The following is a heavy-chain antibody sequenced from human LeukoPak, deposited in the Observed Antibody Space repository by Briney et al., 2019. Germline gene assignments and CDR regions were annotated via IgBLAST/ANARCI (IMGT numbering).Heavy chain of an antibody. J-gene: IGHJ4*02. CDR1: GGSFSGYY. CDR3: ASWGARGYSYGYHY. CDR2: INHSGST. Sequence: PSETLSLTCAVYGGSFSGYYWRWIRQPPGKGLEWIGEINHSGSTNYNPSLKSRVTISVDTSKNQFSLKLSSVTAADTAVYYCASWGARGYSYGYHYWGQGTLVTVSS. D-gene: IGHD5-18*01. V-gene: IGHV4-34*01.